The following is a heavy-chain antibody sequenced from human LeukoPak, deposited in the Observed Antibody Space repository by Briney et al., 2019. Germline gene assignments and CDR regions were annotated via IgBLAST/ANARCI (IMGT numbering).Heavy chain of an antibody. CDR3: TKLKEYCSTSSCSLYYFDS. CDR1: GFTFDNYA. V-gene: IGHV3-23*01. D-gene: IGHD2-2*01. Sequence: GGSLRLSCAASGFTFDNYAMSWLRQTPGKGPEWVSAITDGGGDTYYADSVKGRFTISRDISKNTLYPQMSSLRAEDTAVYYCTKLKEYCSTSSCSLYYFDSWGQGTLVTVSS. CDR2: ITDGGGDT. J-gene: IGHJ4*02.